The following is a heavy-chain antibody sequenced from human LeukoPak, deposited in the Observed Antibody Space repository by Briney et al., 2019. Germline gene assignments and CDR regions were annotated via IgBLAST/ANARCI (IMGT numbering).Heavy chain of an antibody. CDR3: ARAGGGDKQQLVWYFDL. J-gene: IGHJ2*01. D-gene: IGHD6-13*01. CDR2: IWNDGSNK. Sequence: PGRSLRLSCAASGFSFSSYGMHWVRQAPGKGLEWVAVIWNDGSNKYYADSVKGRFTISRDNPKNTLYLQMNSLRAGDTAVDECARAGGGDKQQLVWYFDLWGRGTLVTVSS. V-gene: IGHV3-33*01. CDR1: GFSFSSYG.